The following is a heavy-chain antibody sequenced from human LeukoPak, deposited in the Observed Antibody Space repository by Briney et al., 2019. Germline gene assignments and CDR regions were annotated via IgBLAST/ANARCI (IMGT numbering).Heavy chain of an antibody. V-gene: IGHV4-39*07. D-gene: IGHD3-9*01. CDR3: ARERPNYYDILTGSQGPYYFDY. J-gene: IGHJ4*02. CDR2: IYYSGST. CDR1: GGSISSSSYY. Sequence: SETLSLTCTVSGGSISSSSYYWGWIRQPPGKGLEWIGSIYYSGSTYYNPSLKSRVTISVDTSKNQFSLKLSSVTAADTAVYYCARERPNYYDILTGSQGPYYFDYWGQGTLVTVSS.